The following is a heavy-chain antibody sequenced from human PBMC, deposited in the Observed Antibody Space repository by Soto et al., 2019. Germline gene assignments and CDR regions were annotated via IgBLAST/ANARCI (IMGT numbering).Heavy chain of an antibody. CDR1: GFTFDDYA. Sequence: EVQLVESGGGLVQPGRSLRLSCAASGFTFDDYAMHWVRQAPGKGLEWVSGISWNSGSIGYADSVKGRFTISRDNAKNSLYLQMNSLRAEDTALYYCAKDNGLDFDWLFNYWGQGTLVTVSS. D-gene: IGHD3-9*01. J-gene: IGHJ4*02. V-gene: IGHV3-9*01. CDR3: AKDNGLDFDWLFNY. CDR2: ISWNSGSI.